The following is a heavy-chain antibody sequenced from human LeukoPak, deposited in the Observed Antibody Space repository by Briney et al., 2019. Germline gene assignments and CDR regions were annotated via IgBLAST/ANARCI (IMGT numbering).Heavy chain of an antibody. CDR3: AKDLSYSSGWPLDY. Sequence: GGSLRLSCAASGFTFSDFAMHWIRQAPGKGLEWVAILSFDGSHKYYTDSVKGRFTISRDNSKNTLYLQMNSLRAEDTAVYYCAKDLSYSSGWPLDYWGQGTLVTVSS. CDR2: LSFDGSHK. J-gene: IGHJ4*02. CDR1: GFTFSDFA. D-gene: IGHD6-19*01. V-gene: IGHV3-30-3*01.